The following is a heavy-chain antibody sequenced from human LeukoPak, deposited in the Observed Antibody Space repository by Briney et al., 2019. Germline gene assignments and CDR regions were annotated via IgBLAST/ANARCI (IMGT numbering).Heavy chain of an antibody. CDR1: GFTFSTYE. CDR3: ARSFAN. CDR2: INGSGTSI. V-gene: IGHV3-48*03. J-gene: IGHJ4*02. Sequence: QPGGSLRLSCAASGFTFSTYEMNWVRQAPGKGLEWVSYINGSGTSIYYADSVKGRFTISRDNARNSLYLQMNSLRAEDTGVYYCARSFANWGQGILVTVSA.